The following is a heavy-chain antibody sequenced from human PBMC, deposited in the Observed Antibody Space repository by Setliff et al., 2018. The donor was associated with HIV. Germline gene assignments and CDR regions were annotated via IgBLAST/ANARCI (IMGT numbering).Heavy chain of an antibody. J-gene: IGHJ4*02. Sequence: LSLTCTVSGGSINSYFWSWIRQPPGKGLEWIAYIYYTGSTNYNPSLKSRVTISLDTSKNQFSLNVNSVTAADAAVYYCARTPSRGGFDYWGQGTRVTVSS. V-gene: IGHV4-59*01. CDR1: GGSINSYF. D-gene: IGHD3-16*01. CDR3: ARTPSRGGFDY. CDR2: IYYTGST.